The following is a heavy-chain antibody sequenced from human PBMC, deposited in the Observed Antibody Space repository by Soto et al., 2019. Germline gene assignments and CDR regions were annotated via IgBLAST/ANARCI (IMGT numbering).Heavy chain of an antibody. CDR1: GGSVSSGSFH. D-gene: IGHD6-19*01. CDR3: AKIGGWYDIDF. Sequence: SETLSLTCSVSGGSVSSGSFHWSWIRQPPGKGLQFIGSIFYNGTANYSPSLKNRVSISIDTSQSQFFLQLISVAAADTAVYYCAKIGGWYDIDFWGQGSLVTVS. J-gene: IGHJ4*02. V-gene: IGHV4-61*01. CDR2: IFYNGTA.